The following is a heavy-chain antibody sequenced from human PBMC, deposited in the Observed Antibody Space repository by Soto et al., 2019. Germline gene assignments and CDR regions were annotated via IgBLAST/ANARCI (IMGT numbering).Heavy chain of an antibody. V-gene: IGHV3-73*01. Sequence: EVQLVESGGGLVQPGGSLKLSCAASGFTISGAAMHWVRQASGKGLEGVGRIGSKANNYATAYAASVKGRFTISRDDSENTAYLQMNSLKTEDTALYYCTRDVDTAMVGNDYWGQGTLVTVSS. D-gene: IGHD5-18*01. CDR3: TRDVDTAMVGNDY. CDR1: GFTISGAA. J-gene: IGHJ4*02. CDR2: IGSKANNYAT.